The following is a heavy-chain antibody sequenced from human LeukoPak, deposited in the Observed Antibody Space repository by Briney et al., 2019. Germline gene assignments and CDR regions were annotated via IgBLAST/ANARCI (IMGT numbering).Heavy chain of an antibody. CDR1: GFTFSSYS. Sequence: GGSLRLSCAASGFTFSSYSMNWVRQAPGKGLEWVSSISSSSSYIYYANSVKGRFTISRDNAKNSLYLQMNSLRAEDTAVYYCAEQYCSGGSCYSYWGQGTLVTVSS. V-gene: IGHV3-21*04. D-gene: IGHD2-15*01. CDR3: AEQYCSGGSCYSY. CDR2: ISSSSSYI. J-gene: IGHJ4*02.